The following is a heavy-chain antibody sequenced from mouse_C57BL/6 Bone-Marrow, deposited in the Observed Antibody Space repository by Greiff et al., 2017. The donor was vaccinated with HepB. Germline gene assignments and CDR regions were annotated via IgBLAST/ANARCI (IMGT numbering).Heavy chain of an antibody. J-gene: IGHJ2*01. CDR1: GFTFSSYG. D-gene: IGHD1-1*01. CDR3: ARPYYYGSSLHYFDY. Sequence: EVKVVESGGDLVKPGGSLKLSCAASGFTFSSYGMSWVRQTPDKRLEWVATISSGGSYTYYPDSVKGRFTISRDNAKNTLYLQMSSLKSEDTAMYYCARPYYYGSSLHYFDYWGQGTTLTVSS. CDR2: ISSGGSYT. V-gene: IGHV5-6*01.